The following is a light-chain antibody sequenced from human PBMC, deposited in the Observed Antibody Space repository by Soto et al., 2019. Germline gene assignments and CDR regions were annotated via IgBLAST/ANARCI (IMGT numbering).Light chain of an antibody. CDR2: KAS. CDR3: QQYNSYLWT. J-gene: IGKJ1*01. Sequence: DIQMTQSPSTLSASVGDRVTITCRASQSISSWLAWYQQKPGKAPKLLIYKASSLESGVTSRFSGSGSGTAFTLTISSLQPDDFATYYGQQYNSYLWTFGQGTKVYSK. V-gene: IGKV1-5*03. CDR1: QSISSW.